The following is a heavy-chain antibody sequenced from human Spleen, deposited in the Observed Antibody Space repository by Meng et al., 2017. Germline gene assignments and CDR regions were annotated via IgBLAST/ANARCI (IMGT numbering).Heavy chain of an antibody. Sequence: GGSLRLSCVVSGFTFSGSDVHWVRQASGKGLEWVGRIRSKTDTYATAFAASVKGRFTISRDDSKNTAYLQMNSLRAEDTAVYYCARVGLDYGDYEIFFDYWGQGTLVTVSS. CDR2: IRSKTDTYAT. CDR3: ARVGLDYGDYEIFFDY. J-gene: IGHJ4*02. D-gene: IGHD4-17*01. V-gene: IGHV3-73*01. CDR1: GFTFSGSD.